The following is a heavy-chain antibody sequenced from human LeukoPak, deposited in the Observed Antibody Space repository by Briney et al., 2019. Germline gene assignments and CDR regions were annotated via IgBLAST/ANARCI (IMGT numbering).Heavy chain of an antibody. Sequence: SETLSLTCAVYGGSFSGYYWSWIRQPPGKGLEWIGEINHSGSTNYNPSLKSRVTISVDTSKNQFSLKLSSVTAADTAVYYCATTGTHYFDYWGQGTLVTVSS. J-gene: IGHJ4*02. V-gene: IGHV4-34*01. CDR2: INHSGST. CDR3: ATTGTHYFDY. CDR1: GGSFSGYY. D-gene: IGHD1-1*01.